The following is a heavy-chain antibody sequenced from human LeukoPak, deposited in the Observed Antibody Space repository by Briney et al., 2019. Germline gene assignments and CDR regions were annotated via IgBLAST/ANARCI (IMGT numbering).Heavy chain of an antibody. J-gene: IGHJ4*02. Sequence: PSETLSLTCTVSGDSISSDYWSWIRQPPGKGLEWIGYIYYSVSTNYNPSLKSRVTISLDTSRNQFSLKLRSVTAADTAVYFCARIDRAVAGTIDYWGQGTLVTVSS. CDR3: ARIDRAVAGTIDY. D-gene: IGHD6-19*01. CDR2: IYYSVST. CDR1: GDSISSDY. V-gene: IGHV4-59*08.